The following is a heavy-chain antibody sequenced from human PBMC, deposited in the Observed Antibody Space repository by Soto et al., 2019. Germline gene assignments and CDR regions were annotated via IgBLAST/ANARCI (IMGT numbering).Heavy chain of an antibody. CDR2: IYHSGST. J-gene: IGHJ5*02. V-gene: IGHV4-4*02. CDR3: ARDRGVRGVIATNWFDP. CDR1: GGSISSSNW. Sequence: SSETLSLTCAVSGGSISSSNWWSWVRQPPGKGLEWIGEIYHSGSTNYNPSLKSRVTISVDKSKNQFSLKLSSVTAADTAVYYCARDRGVRGVIATNWFDPWGQGTLVTVSS. D-gene: IGHD3-10*01.